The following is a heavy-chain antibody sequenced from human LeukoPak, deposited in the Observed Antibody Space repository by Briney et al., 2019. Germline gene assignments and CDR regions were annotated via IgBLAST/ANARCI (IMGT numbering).Heavy chain of an antibody. D-gene: IGHD2-15*01. CDR1: GFTFSSYS. CDR2: ISSSSSYI. V-gene: IGHV3-21*01. J-gene: IGHJ2*01. CDR3: ARDAAPGYFDL. Sequence: PGGSLRLSCAASGFTFSSYSMNWVRQAPGKGLEWVSSISSSSSYIYYADSVKGRFTISRDNAKNSLYLHMDSLRAEDTAVYYCARDAAPGYFDLWGRGTLVTVSS.